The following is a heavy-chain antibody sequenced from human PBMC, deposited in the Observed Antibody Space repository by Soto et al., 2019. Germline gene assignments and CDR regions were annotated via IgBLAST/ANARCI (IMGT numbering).Heavy chain of an antibody. J-gene: IGHJ2*01. V-gene: IGHV4-34*01. CDR1: GGSFSGYY. Sequence: QVQLQQWGAGLLKPSETLSLTCAVYGGSFSGYYWSWIRQPPGKGLEWIGEINHSGSTNYNPSLKRRVTISVDTSKNQFSLKLSSVTAADTAVYYCARGKDCTNGVCYQWYFDLWGRGTLVTVSS. D-gene: IGHD2-8*01. CDR3: ARGKDCTNGVCYQWYFDL. CDR2: INHSGST.